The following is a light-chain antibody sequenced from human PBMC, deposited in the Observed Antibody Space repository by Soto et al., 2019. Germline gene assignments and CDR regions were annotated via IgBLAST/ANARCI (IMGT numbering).Light chain of an antibody. J-gene: IGKJ1*01. CDR1: QNILYSANNKKY. V-gene: IGKV4-1*01. CDR2: WAS. CDR3: QQYYSTPQT. Sequence: DIVMTQSPDSLAVSLGERATINCKSSQNILYSANNKKYLAWYQQKPGQPPKLLIYWASTRESGVPDRFSGSGSGTDFTLPISSLQAEDVAVYYCQQYYSTPQTFGQGTKVEIK.